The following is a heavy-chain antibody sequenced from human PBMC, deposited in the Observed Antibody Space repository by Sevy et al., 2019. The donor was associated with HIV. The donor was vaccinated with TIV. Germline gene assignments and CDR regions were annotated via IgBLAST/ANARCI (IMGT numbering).Heavy chain of an antibody. D-gene: IGHD2-2*01. V-gene: IGHV7-4-1*02. CDR2: INTNTGNP. Sequence: ASVKVSCKASGYTFISYGMNWVRQAPGQGLEWMGWINTNTGNPTHAQGFTGRFVFSLDTSINTAYLQISSLKAEDTAVYYCARTSRGIVVVPAAQHYYGMDVWSQGTTVTVSS. CDR1: GYTFISYG. CDR3: ARTSRGIVVVPAAQHYYGMDV. J-gene: IGHJ6*02.